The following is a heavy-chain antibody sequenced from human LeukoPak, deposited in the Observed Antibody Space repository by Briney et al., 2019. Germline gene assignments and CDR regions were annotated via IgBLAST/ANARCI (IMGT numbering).Heavy chain of an antibody. CDR3: ARADNWNSNWFDP. J-gene: IGHJ5*02. CDR2: IIPIFGTA. CDR1: GGTFSSYA. D-gene: IGHD1-7*01. Sequence: GASVTVSCKASGGTFSSYAISWVRQAPGQGLEWMGGIIPIFGTANYAQKFQGRVTITTDESTSTAYMELSSLRSEDTAVYYCARADNWNSNWFDPWGQGTLVTVSS. V-gene: IGHV1-69*05.